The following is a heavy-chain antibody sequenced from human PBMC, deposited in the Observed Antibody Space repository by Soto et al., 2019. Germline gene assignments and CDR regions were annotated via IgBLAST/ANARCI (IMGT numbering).Heavy chain of an antibody. Sequence: PSETLSLTCAVSGVSISSGNWWTWVRQTPQRGLEYIGEIFHDGTANYYPSFERRVAISVDTSKNQFSLKLSSVTAADTAVYYCARVRAYGSGIVRYYSAFDIWGQGTMVTVSS. J-gene: IGHJ3*02. CDR3: ARVRAYGSGIVRYYSAFDI. D-gene: IGHD3-10*01. CDR2: IFHDGTA. V-gene: IGHV4-4*02. CDR1: GVSISSGNW.